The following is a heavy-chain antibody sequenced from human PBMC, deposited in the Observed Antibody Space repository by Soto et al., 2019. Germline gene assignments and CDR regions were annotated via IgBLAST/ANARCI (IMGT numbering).Heavy chain of an antibody. CDR2: INPNTGGT. CDR1: GYTFTDYY. J-gene: IGHJ4*02. V-gene: IGHV1-2*02. CDR3: SRGRVGDVLTGYFRGYFDS. Sequence: QVQLVQSGAEVKKPGASVKVSCKTSGYTFTDYYMHWVRQAPGQGLGWLGWINPNTGGTNSAQKFRGRATMTRDTSISTAYMELSRLTSDDTAVYYCSRGRVGDVLTGYFRGYFDSWGQGALVTVSS. D-gene: IGHD3-9*01.